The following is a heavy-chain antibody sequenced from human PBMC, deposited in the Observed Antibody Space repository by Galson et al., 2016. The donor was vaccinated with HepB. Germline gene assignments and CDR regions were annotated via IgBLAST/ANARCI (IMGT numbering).Heavy chain of an antibody. CDR2: INGDGSST. CDR1: GFTSSSYW. J-gene: IGHJ4*02. CDR3: ARGHSANSFILDY. Sequence: SLRLSCAASGFTSSSYWMNWFRQAPGKKMVWVSRINGDGSSTTYADSVKGRFTISRDNAKNTLYLQMSSLRAEDTAVYYCARGHSANSFILDYRGQGTLVTVSS. D-gene: IGHD4/OR15-4a*01. V-gene: IGHV3-74*01.